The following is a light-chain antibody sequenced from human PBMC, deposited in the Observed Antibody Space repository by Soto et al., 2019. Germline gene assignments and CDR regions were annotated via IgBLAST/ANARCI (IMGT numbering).Light chain of an antibody. V-gene: IGKV1-5*03. CDR2: DAS. Sequence: DIQMTQSPSTLSASVGDRVTITCRASESISSWLAWYQQKPGKAPKLLIYDASSLESGVPSRFSGSGSGTDFTLTISSPQPDDFATYAFQQYEAYPLTFGGRTKVEIK. CDR3: QQYEAYPLT. J-gene: IGKJ4*01. CDR1: ESISSW.